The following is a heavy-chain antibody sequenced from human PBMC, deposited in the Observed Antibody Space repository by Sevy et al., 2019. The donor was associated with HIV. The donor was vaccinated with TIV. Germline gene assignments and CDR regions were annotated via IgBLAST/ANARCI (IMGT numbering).Heavy chain of an antibody. J-gene: IGHJ3*02. V-gene: IGHV3-11*04. CDR3: ARAPDFDAFDI. Sequence: GGSLRLSCAASGFTFSDYYMSWIRQAPGKGLEWVSYISSSGSTIYYADSVKGRFTISRDNAKNSLYLQMNSLRADDTAVYYCARAPDFDAFDIWVQGTMVTVSS. CDR2: ISSSGSTI. CDR1: GFTFSDYY.